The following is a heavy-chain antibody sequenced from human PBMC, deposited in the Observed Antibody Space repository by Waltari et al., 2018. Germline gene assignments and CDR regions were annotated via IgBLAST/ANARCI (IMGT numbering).Heavy chain of an antibody. J-gene: IGHJ4*02. D-gene: IGHD6-6*01. CDR1: GYSISSGYY. CDR2: IYHSGST. Sequence: QVQLQESGPGLVKPSETLSLTCPVSGYSISSGYYWGWIRQPPGKGLEWIGSIYHSGSTYYNPSLKSRVTISVDTSKNQFSLKLSSVTAADTAVYYCARTPPPLAPVPYYFDYWGQGTLVTVSS. CDR3: ARTPPPLAPVPYYFDY. V-gene: IGHV4-38-2*01.